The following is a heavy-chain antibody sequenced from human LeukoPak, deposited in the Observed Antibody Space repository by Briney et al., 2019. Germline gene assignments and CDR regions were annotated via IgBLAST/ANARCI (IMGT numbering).Heavy chain of an antibody. V-gene: IGHV3-21*04. Sequence: GGSLRLSCAASGFTFSSYSMNWVRQAPGKGLEWVSSISSSSSYIYYADSVKGRFTISRDNSKNTLYLQMNSLKAEDTAVYYCAKNYYDSSGFHDHWGQGTLVTVSS. CDR1: GFTFSSYS. J-gene: IGHJ5*02. D-gene: IGHD3-22*01. CDR2: ISSSSSYI. CDR3: AKNYYDSSGFHDH.